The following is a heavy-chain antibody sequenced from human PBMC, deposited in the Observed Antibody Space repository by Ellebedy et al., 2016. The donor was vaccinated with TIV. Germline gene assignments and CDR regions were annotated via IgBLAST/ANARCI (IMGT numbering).Heavy chain of an antibody. V-gene: IGHV3-48*04. CDR1: GFTFSSYN. CDR2: ISSSSRPI. CDR3: ARGRYQLLLLYFQH. Sequence: GGSLRLSCAASGFTFSSYNMNWVRQAPGKELEWVSYISSSSRPIYYADSVKGRFTISRDNAKNSLYLQMNSLRAEDTAVYFCARGRYQLLLLYFQHWGQGALVTVSS. J-gene: IGHJ1*01. D-gene: IGHD2-2*01.